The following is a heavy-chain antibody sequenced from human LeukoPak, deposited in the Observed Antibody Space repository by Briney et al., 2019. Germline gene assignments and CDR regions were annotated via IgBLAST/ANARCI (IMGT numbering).Heavy chain of an antibody. V-gene: IGHV1-2*02. D-gene: IGHD6-13*01. CDR2: INPNSGGT. Sequence: GASVKVSCKASGYTFTGYYMHWVRQAPGQGLEWMGWINPNSGGTNYAQKFQGGVTMTRDTSISTAYMELSRLRSDDTAVYYCARDSRIAAAGSWYYYWGQGTLVTVSS. J-gene: IGHJ4*02. CDR1: GYTFTGYY. CDR3: ARDSRIAAAGSWYYY.